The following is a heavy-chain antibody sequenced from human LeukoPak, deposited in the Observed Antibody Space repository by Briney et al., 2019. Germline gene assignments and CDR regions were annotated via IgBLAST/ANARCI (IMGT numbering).Heavy chain of an antibody. CDR2: IYSGGST. V-gene: IGHV3-53*01. CDR1: GFTVSSNY. D-gene: IGHD4-23*01. CDR3: ARGGLRWHFDY. Sequence: PGGSLRLSCAASGFTVSSNYMSWVRQAPGKGLEWVSVIYSGGSTYYADSVEGRFTISRDNSKNTLYLQMNSLRAEDTAVYYCARGGLRWHFDYWGQGTLVTVSS. J-gene: IGHJ4*02.